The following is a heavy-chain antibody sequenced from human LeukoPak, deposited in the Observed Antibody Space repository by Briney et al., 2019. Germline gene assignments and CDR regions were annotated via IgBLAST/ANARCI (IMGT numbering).Heavy chain of an antibody. V-gene: IGHV3-15*01. CDR2: IKSKTDGGTT. D-gene: IGHD1-1*01. J-gene: IGHJ3*02. Sequence: GGSLRLSCAASGFTFSNAWMSWVRQAPGKGLEWVGRIKSKTDGGTTDYAAPVKGRFTISRDDSKNSLYLQMNSLKTEDTAVYYCARSLGSLAGTGAFDIWGQGTMVTVSS. CDR3: ARSLGSLAGTGAFDI. CDR1: GFTFSNAW.